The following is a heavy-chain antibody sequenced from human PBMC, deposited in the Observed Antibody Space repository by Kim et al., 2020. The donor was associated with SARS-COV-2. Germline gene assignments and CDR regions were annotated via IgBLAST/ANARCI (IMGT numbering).Heavy chain of an antibody. Sequence: QKFQGRVTITRDTSARTAYMELSSLRSEDTAVYYWARDAAGQQLVYYFDYWGQGTLVTVSS. V-gene: IGHV1-3*01. J-gene: IGHJ4*02. CDR3: ARDAAGQQLVYYFDY. D-gene: IGHD6-13*01.